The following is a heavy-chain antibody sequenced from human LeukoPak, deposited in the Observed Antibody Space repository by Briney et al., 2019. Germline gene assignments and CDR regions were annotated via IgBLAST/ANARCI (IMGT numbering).Heavy chain of an antibody. CDR2: IYSGGST. Sequence: PGGSLRLSCAASGFTVSSNYMSCVRQAPRKGLEWVSVIYSGGSTYYADSVKGRFTISRDNSKNTLYLQMNSLRAEDTAVYYCARDPYYYGSGSYNYWGQGTLVTVSS. J-gene: IGHJ4*02. CDR3: ARDPYYYGSGSYNY. V-gene: IGHV3-53*01. CDR1: GFTVSSNY. D-gene: IGHD3-10*01.